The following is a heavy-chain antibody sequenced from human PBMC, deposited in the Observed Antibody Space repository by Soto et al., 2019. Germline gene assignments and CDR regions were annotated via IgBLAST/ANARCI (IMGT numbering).Heavy chain of an antibody. CDR1: GASISSAGFH. CDR3: ARERVGGAAFDI. D-gene: IGHD1-26*01. CDR2: VHYTGNI. Sequence: PSETLSLTCTVSGASISSAGFHWGWIRQHPGKGLEWIGYVHYTGNIFYNPSLKSRVTISAATSQNQFSLRLSSATAADTAVYYCARERVGGAAFDIWGQATMVTVSS. V-gene: IGHV4-31*03. J-gene: IGHJ3*02.